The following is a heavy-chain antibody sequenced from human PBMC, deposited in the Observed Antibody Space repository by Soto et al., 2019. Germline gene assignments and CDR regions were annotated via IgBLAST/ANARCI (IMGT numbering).Heavy chain of an antibody. Sequence: QVQLVQSGAEVKKPGASVKVSCKASGYTFTSYDINWVRQATGQGLEWVGWMNPNSGNTGYAQKYQGRVTMTRNTSISTAYMELSSLRSEDTAVYFCARGYCSSTSCVRTWSFDLWGRGTLVTVSS. D-gene: IGHD2-2*01. CDR1: GYTFTSYD. J-gene: IGHJ2*01. CDR2: MNPNSGNT. V-gene: IGHV1-8*01. CDR3: ARGYCSSTSCVRTWSFDL.